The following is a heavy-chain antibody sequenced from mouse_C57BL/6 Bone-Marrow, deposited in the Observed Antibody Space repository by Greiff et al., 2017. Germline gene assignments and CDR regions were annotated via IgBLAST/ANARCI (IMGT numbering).Heavy chain of an antibody. CDR1: GYAFSSSW. V-gene: IGHV1-82*01. D-gene: IGHD1-1*01. CDR2: IYPGDGDT. CDR3: ARAAFAVVAYYFDY. Sequence: QVQLKQSGPELVKPGASVKISCKASGYAFSSSWMNWVQQRPGKGLEWIGRIYPGDGDTNYNGKFKGKATLTADKSSRTAYMQLSSLTSEDSAVYFCARAAFAVVAYYFDYWGQGTTLTVSS. J-gene: IGHJ2*01.